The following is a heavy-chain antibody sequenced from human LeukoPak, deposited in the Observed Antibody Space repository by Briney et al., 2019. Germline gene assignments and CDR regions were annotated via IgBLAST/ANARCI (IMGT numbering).Heavy chain of an antibody. V-gene: IGHV3-21*01. CDR2: ISSSSSYI. CDR1: GFTFSSYS. CDR3: ARGLYDSSGCYYLFDY. J-gene: IGHJ4*02. D-gene: IGHD3-22*01. Sequence: PGGSLRLSCAASGFTFSSYSMNWVRQAPGKGLEWVSSISSSSSYIYYADSVKGRFTISRDNAKDSLYLQMNSLRAEDTAVYYCARGLYDSSGCYYLFDYWGQGTLVTVSS.